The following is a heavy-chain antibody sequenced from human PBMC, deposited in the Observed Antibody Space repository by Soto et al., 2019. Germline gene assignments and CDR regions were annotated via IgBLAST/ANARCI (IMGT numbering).Heavy chain of an antibody. CDR1: GGTFSSYA. D-gene: IGHD4-17*01. Sequence: QVQLVQSGAEVKKPGSSVKVSCKASGGTFSSYAISWVRQAPGQGLEWMGGIIPIFGTANYAQKFQGRVTITADKSTHTAYMELSSLRSEDTAVYYCARDFPDYGDDPQVLDRNYGMDVWGQGTTVTVSS. CDR2: IIPIFGTA. V-gene: IGHV1-69*06. CDR3: ARDFPDYGDDPQVLDRNYGMDV. J-gene: IGHJ6*02.